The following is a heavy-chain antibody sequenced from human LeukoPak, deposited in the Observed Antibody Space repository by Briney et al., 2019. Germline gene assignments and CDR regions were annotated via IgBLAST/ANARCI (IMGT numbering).Heavy chain of an antibody. V-gene: IGHV1-18*01. Sequence: AAVKVSCKASGYTFTSYGISWVRQAPGQGREWVGWISACNGNTNYAQKLQGRVTMTTDTSTSTAYMELRSLRSDDTAVYYCARIGSGSYYKNWFDPWGQGTLVTVSS. J-gene: IGHJ5*02. CDR3: ARIGSGSYYKNWFDP. CDR2: ISACNGNT. CDR1: GYTFTSYG. D-gene: IGHD3-10*01.